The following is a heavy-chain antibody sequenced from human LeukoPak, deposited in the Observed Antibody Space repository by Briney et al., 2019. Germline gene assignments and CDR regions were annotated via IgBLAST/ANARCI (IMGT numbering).Heavy chain of an antibody. V-gene: IGHV3-30*18. CDR1: GGSISSYY. D-gene: IGHD3-10*01. CDR2: TTYDGSKK. Sequence: LSLTCTVSGGSISSYYWSWIRQPPGKGLEWVAVTTYDGSKKYYADSAKGRFTISRDNSKNTVYLQMNSLRPEDTAVYYCAKGGAGEVGYYYYGLDVWGQGTTVTVSS. J-gene: IGHJ6*02. CDR3: AKGGAGEVGYYYYGLDV.